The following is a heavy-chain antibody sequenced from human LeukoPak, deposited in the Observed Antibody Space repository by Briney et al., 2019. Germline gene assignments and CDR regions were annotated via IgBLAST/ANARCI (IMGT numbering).Heavy chain of an antibody. CDR1: GFTVSSNY. CDR3: AGTGYSSSWYPVKYYYYYYGMDV. CDR2: IYSGGST. V-gene: IGHV3-66*01. J-gene: IGHJ6*02. Sequence: QSGGSLRLSCAASGFTVSSNYMSWVRQAPGKGLEWVSVIYSGGSTYYAASVKGRFTISRDNSKNTLYLQMNSLRAEDTAVYYCAGTGYSSSWYPVKYYYYYYGMDVWGQGTTVTVSS. D-gene: IGHD6-13*01.